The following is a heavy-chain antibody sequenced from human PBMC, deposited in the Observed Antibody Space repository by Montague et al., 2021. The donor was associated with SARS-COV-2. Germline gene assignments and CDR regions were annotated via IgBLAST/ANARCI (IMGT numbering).Heavy chain of an antibody. CDR1: GGSFSGYY. CDR2: INHSGST. D-gene: IGHD6-13*01. CDR3: ARKGLHSSSWYYYYYGMDV. V-gene: IGHV4-34*01. Sequence: SETLSLTCAVYGGSFSGYYRSWIRQPPGKGLEWIGEINHSGSTNYNPSLKSRVTISVDTSKNQFSLKLSSVTAADTAVYYCARKGLHSSSWYYYYYGMDVWGQGTTVTVSS. J-gene: IGHJ6*02.